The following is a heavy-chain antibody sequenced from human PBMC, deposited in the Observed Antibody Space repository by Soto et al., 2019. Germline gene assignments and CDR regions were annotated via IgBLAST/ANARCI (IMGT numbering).Heavy chain of an antibody. CDR2: IYYSGST. CDR3: AGSYCSGGCCYLGLPFDP. CDR1: GGSISSGGYY. D-gene: IGHD2-15*01. J-gene: IGHJ5*02. V-gene: IGHV4-31*03. Sequence: PSETLSLTCTVSGGSISSGGYYWSWILQHPGKGLEWIGYIYYSGSTYYNPSLKSRVTISVDTSKNQFSLKLSSVTAADMAVYYCAGSYCSGGCCYLGLPFDPWGQGTLVTVSS.